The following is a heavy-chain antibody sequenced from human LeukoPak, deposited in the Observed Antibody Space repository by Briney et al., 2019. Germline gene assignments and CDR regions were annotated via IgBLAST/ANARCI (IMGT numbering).Heavy chain of an antibody. CDR3: AKGPAGIAAAGVDY. Sequence: ISYDGSNKYYADSVKGRFTISRDNSKNTLYLQMNSLRAEDTVVYYCAKGPAGIAAAGVDYWGQGTLVTVSS. D-gene: IGHD6-13*01. J-gene: IGHJ4*02. CDR2: ISYDGSNK. V-gene: IGHV3-30-3*02.